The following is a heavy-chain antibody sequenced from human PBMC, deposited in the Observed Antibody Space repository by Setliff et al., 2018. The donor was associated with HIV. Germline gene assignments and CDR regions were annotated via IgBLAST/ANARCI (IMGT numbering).Heavy chain of an antibody. CDR1: GGTFSTHA. CDR2: IIPIFGTT. V-gene: IGHV1-69*05. J-gene: IGHJ6*02. D-gene: IGHD6-19*01. Sequence: GASVKVSCKASGGTFSTHAINWVRQAPGQGLEWMGGIIPIFGTTHYAQKFQGRVTITTDESTNTAYMELGSLRSEDTAVYFCARVAHSSSYHYYGMDVWGQGTTVTVSS. CDR3: ARVAHSSSYHYYGMDV.